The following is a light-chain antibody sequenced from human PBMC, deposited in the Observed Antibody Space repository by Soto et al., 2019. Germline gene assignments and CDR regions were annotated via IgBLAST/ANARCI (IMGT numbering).Light chain of an antibody. CDR1: SSDVGAYNY. CDR2: EVS. CDR3: SSYISSSTFVV. Sequence: QSALTQPASVSGSPGQSITISCTGTSSDVGAYNYVSWYQQHPGKAPKLIISEVSDRPSGVSNRFSGSKSGNTASLTISGLQAEDEADYYCSSYISSSTFVVFGGGTKLTVL. V-gene: IGLV2-14*01. J-gene: IGLJ2*01.